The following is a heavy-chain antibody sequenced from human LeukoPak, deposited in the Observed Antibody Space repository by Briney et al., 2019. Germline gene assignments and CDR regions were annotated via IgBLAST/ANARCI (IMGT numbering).Heavy chain of an antibody. V-gene: IGHV3-66*01. D-gene: IGHD3-22*01. J-gene: IGHJ4*02. CDR1: GFTVSSNY. Sequence: GGSLRLSCAASGFTVSSNYMSWVRQAPGKGLEWVSVIYSGGSTYYADSVKGRFTISRDNSKNTLYLQMNSLRAEDTAVYYCARVLYYYDSSGYPFDYWGQGTLVTVSS. CDR2: IYSGGST. CDR3: ARVLYYYDSSGYPFDY.